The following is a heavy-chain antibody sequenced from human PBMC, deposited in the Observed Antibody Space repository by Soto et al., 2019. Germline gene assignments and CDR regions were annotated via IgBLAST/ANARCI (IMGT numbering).Heavy chain of an antibody. CDR2: ISYDGSNK. D-gene: IGHD6-19*01. CDR1: GFTFSSYA. J-gene: IGHJ5*02. CDR3: ARTPYSSGWAWFDP. V-gene: IGHV3-30-3*01. Sequence: QVQLVESGGGVVQPGRSLRLSCAASGFTFSSYAMHWVRQAPGKGLEWVAVISYDGSNKYYADSVKGRFTISRDNSKNTLYLQMNSLRAEDTAVYYCARTPYSSGWAWFDPWGQGTLVTVSS.